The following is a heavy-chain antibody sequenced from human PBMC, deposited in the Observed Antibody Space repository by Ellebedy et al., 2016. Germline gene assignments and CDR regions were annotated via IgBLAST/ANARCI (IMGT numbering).Heavy chain of an antibody. CDR3: AATGPTDY. J-gene: IGHJ4*02. V-gene: IGHV4-38-2*02. CDR2: IYRNEIT. D-gene: IGHD1-7*01. CDR1: GYSINSGYY. Sequence: SETLSLTCTVSGYSINSGYYWGWIRQSPGKGLEWIGYIYRNEITNYNPSLKSRVTISVDTSKNQFSLKLSSVTAADTAVYYCAATGPTDYWGQGTLVTVSS.